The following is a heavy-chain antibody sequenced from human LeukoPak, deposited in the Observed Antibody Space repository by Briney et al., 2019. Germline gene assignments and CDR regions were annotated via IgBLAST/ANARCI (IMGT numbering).Heavy chain of an antibody. CDR1: GFTFSDYY. CDR2: ISSSGSYT. V-gene: IGHV3-11*06. D-gene: IGHD3-10*01. J-gene: IGHJ4*02. Sequence: GSLRLSCAASGFTFSDYYMSWIRQAPGKGLEWVSYISSSGSYTNYADSVKGRFTISRDNAKNSLYLQMNSLRAEDTAVYYCARGGRWFGESSLDYWGQGTLVTVSS. CDR3: ARGGRWFGESSLDY.